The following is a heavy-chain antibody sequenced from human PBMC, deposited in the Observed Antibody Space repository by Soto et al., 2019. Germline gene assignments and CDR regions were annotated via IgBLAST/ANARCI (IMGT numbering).Heavy chain of an antibody. Sequence: SVKVSCKASGGTFSSYAISWVRQAPGQGLEWMGGIIPIFGTANYAQKFQGRVTITADESTSTAYMELSSLRSEDTAVYYCARSNYGSGSYMMGGFDYWAQGTLVTVSS. V-gene: IGHV1-69*13. CDR1: GGTFSSYA. CDR3: ARSNYGSGSYMMGGFDY. CDR2: IIPIFGTA. D-gene: IGHD3-10*01. J-gene: IGHJ4*02.